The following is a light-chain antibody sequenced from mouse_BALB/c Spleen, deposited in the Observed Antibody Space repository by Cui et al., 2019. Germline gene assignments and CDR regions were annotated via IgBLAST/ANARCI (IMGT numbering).Light chain of an antibody. CDR2: LTS. J-gene: IGKJ5*01. CDR3: QEWSSNPPT. CDR1: SSVSY. Sequence: QIVLTQSPALMSASPGEKVTMTCTASSSVSYMYWYQQKPRSSPKPWIYLTSNLASGVPARFSGSGSGTSYSLTISSREAEDAATYYCQEWSSNPPTFGAGTKLELK. V-gene: IGKV4-68*01.